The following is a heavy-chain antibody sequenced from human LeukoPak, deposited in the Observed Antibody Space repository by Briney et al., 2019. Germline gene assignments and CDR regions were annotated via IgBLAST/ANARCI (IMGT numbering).Heavy chain of an antibody. CDR3: ARDDYYDSSNAFDI. CDR1: GGSISSTYW. Sequence: PSGTLSLTCAVSGGSISSTYWWSWVRQPPGKGLEWIGEVYHSGNTNYNPSLKSRVTISVDKSKNQFSLKLSSVTAADTAVYYCARDDYYDSSNAFDIWGQGTMVTVSS. CDR2: VYHSGNT. D-gene: IGHD3-22*01. J-gene: IGHJ3*02. V-gene: IGHV4-4*02.